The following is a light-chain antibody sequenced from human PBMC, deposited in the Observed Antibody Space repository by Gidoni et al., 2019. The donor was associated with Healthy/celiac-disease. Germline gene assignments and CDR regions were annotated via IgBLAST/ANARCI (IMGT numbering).Light chain of an antibody. CDR3: QQSYSTPRDT. V-gene: IGKV1-39*01. Sequence: DIQMTQSPSSLSASVGDRVTITCRASQSISSYLNCYQQKPVNDPKLLIYAASSLQSWVPSRFSGSGSGTDFTITISSLQPEDYATYYCQQSYSTPRDTFGGGTKVEIK. J-gene: IGKJ4*01. CDR1: QSISSY. CDR2: AAS.